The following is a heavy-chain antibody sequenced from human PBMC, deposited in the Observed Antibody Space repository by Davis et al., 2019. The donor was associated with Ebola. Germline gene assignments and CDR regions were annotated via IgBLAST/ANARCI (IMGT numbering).Heavy chain of an antibody. J-gene: IGHJ6*02. Sequence: ASVKVSCKASGYSFTGNYVQWVRQAPGQGLEWMGRINPNSGGTNYAQKFQGRVTMTRDTSISTAYMELSRLRSDDTAVYYCARGGITMMVVPRDYYYGLDVWGQGTTVTVSS. CDR3: ARGGITMMVVPRDYYYGLDV. CDR1: GYSFTGNY. V-gene: IGHV1-2*06. D-gene: IGHD3-22*01. CDR2: INPNSGGT.